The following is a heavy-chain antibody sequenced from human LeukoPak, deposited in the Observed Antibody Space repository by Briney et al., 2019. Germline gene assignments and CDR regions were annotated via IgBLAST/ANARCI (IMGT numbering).Heavy chain of an antibody. Sequence: PGGSLRLSCAASGFTFSTYWMHWVRQAPGKGLVWVSRINSDGSSTNYTDSVKGRFTISRDNAKNTLYLQMNSPRAEDTAVYYCARTSSVATPTGYGMDVWGQGTTVTVSS. J-gene: IGHJ6*02. CDR2: INSDGSST. CDR3: ARTSSVATPTGYGMDV. CDR1: GFTFSTYW. V-gene: IGHV3-74*01. D-gene: IGHD5-12*01.